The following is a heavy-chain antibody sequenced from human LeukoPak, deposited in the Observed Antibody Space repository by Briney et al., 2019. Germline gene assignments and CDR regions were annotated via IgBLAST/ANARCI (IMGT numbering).Heavy chain of an antibody. CDR2: IYHRGNT. CDR3: ARDRDERYQLLYLANWFDP. V-gene: IGHV4-31*03. J-gene: IGHJ5*02. D-gene: IGHD2-2*02. CDR1: GGSISRGGYY. Sequence: SQTLSLTCTVSGGSISRGGYYWSWIRQHPGKGLEWIGYIYHRGNTHYNPALKSRITISVDTSKNQLSLKLSSVTAADTAVYYCARDRDERYQLLYLANWFDPWGQGTLVTVSS.